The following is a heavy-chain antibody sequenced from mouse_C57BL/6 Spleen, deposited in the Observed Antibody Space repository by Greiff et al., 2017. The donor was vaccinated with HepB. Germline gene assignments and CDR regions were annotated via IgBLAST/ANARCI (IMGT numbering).Heavy chain of an antibody. D-gene: IGHD2-5*01. Sequence: EVHLVESEGGLVQPGSSMKLSCTASGFTFSDYYMAWVRQVPEKGLEWVANINYDGSSTYYLDSLKSRFIISRDNAKNILYLQMSSLKSEDTATYYCAREGAYYSNYDYWGQGTLVTVSA. CDR3: AREGAYYSNYDY. CDR2: INYDGSST. J-gene: IGHJ3*01. V-gene: IGHV5-16*01. CDR1: GFTFSDYY.